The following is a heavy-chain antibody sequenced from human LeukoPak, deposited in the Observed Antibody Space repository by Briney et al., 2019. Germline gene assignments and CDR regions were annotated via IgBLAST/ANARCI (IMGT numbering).Heavy chain of an antibody. CDR2: IYPGDSGT. J-gene: IGHJ5*02. D-gene: IGHD4-17*01. V-gene: IGHV5-51*01. CDR3: AGLGGDNDYGAPTPGWFDP. Sequence: GESLKISCKGSGYSFTSYWIGWVRQMPGKGLEWIGIIYPGDSGTRYSPSFQGQVTISADKSISTAYLQWSSLKASDTTMYYCAGLGGDNDYGAPTPGWFDPWGQGTLVTVSS. CDR1: GYSFTSYW.